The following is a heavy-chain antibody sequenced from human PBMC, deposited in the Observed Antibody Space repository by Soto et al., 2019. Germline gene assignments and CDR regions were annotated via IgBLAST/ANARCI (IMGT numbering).Heavy chain of an antibody. Sequence: GGSLRLSCAASGFSFSDYAMNWVRQAPGKGLEWVSAIGGRGFSTYYADSVKGRFTISRDNCENTLYLEMNSLRVEDTAIYFCAKRGDDFRTDLYYYFDFWGLGTLVTVSS. CDR1: GFSFSDYA. D-gene: IGHD3-3*01. V-gene: IGHV3-23*01. CDR3: AKRGDDFRTDLYYYFDF. CDR2: IGGRGFST. J-gene: IGHJ4*02.